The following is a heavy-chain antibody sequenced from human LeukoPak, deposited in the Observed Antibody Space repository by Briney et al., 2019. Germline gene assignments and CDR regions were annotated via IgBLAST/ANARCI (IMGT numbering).Heavy chain of an antibody. Sequence: GGSPRLSCAASGFTFDDYAMHWVRQAPGKGLEWVSGISWNSGSIGYADSVKGRFTISRDNAKNSLYLQMNSLRAEDTALYYCAKSYYDILTGYYPFDYWGQGTLVTVSS. J-gene: IGHJ4*02. CDR1: GFTFDDYA. D-gene: IGHD3-9*01. CDR3: AKSYYDILTGYYPFDY. V-gene: IGHV3-9*01. CDR2: ISWNSGSI.